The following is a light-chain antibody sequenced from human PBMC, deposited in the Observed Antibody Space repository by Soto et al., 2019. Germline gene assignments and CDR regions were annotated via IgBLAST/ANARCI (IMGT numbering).Light chain of an antibody. V-gene: IGLV2-14*01. CDR1: SSDIGAYDY. J-gene: IGLJ1*01. CDR2: EVN. Sequence: QSVLTRPASLSGSPGQSITISCTGTSSDIGAYDYVSWFQQHPGKAPKLMISEVNNRPSGVSNRFSGSKSGNTAYLTISGLQVEDEAEYFRFSFTTTSTHVFGTGTKVTV. CDR3: FSFTTTSTHV.